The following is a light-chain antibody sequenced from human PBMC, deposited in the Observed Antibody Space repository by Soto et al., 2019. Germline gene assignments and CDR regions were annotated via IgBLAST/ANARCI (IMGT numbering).Light chain of an antibody. V-gene: IGLV2-23*01. Sequence: QSALTQPASVSGSPGQSITISCTGTSSDVGSYNLVSWYQQPPGNAPKLMIYEGSKRPSGVSNRFSGSKSGTTASLTISGLQAEDAAYYCCCSYAGSSAAVFGGGTQLTVL. CDR2: EGS. CDR3: CSYAGSSAAV. J-gene: IGLJ7*01. CDR1: SSDVGSYNL.